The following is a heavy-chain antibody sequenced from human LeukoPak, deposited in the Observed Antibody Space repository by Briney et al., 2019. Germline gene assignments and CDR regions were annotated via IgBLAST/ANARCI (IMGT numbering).Heavy chain of an antibody. D-gene: IGHD2-2*01. Sequence: GGSLRLSCAASGFTFSNYSLNWVRQAPGKGLEWVSSISSSGTYIYYADSVKGRFTISRDNAKNSLYLQMNSLRADDTSVYYCARRYCSSTNCYAFDSWGQGTLVTVSS. CDR1: GFTFSNYS. J-gene: IGHJ4*02. V-gene: IGHV3-21*01. CDR3: ARRYCSSTNCYAFDS. CDR2: ISSSGTYI.